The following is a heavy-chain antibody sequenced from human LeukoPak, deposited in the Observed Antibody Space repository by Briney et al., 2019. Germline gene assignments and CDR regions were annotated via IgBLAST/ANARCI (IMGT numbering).Heavy chain of an antibody. CDR3: AKDVYGSGSYYDY. V-gene: IGHV3-23*01. D-gene: IGHD3-10*01. Sequence: PGGSLRLSCAASGFTFSSYAMSWVRQAPGKGLEWVSAISGSGGSTYYADSVKGRFTISRENSKNTLYLQMNSLRAEDTAVYYCAKDVYGSGSYYDYWGQGTLVTVSS. CDR2: ISGSGGST. J-gene: IGHJ4*02. CDR1: GFTFSSYA.